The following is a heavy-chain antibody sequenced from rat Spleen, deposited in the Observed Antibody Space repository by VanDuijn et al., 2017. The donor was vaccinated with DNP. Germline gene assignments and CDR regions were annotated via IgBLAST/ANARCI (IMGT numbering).Heavy chain of an antibody. CDR2: ISYEGSST. J-gene: IGHJ2*01. D-gene: IGHD1-4*01. V-gene: IGHV5-22*01. CDR3: ARQGPGITEGDY. Sequence: EVQLVESGGGLVLPGRSLKLSCAASGFTFSDYFMAWVRQAPKKGLEWVASISYEGSSTYYGDSVKGRITISRDNAESTLYLQMNSLRSEDTATYYCARQGPGITEGDYWGQGVMVTVSS. CDR1: GFTFSDYF.